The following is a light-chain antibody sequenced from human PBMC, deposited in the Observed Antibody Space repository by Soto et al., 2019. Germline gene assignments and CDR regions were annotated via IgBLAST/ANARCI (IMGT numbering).Light chain of an antibody. CDR1: QSVSSSY. Sequence: EIVLTQSPGTLSLSPGERATLSCRASQSVSSSYLAWYQQKPGQAPRLLIYGASSRATGIPGRFSGSVSGTDFTLTISRLEPEDVAVYYCQQYGSSPCTFGQGTKVEIK. J-gene: IGKJ1*01. V-gene: IGKV3-20*01. CDR3: QQYGSSPCT. CDR2: GAS.